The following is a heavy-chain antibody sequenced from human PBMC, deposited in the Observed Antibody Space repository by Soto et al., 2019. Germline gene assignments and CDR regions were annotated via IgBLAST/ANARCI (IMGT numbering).Heavy chain of an antibody. Sequence: QVQLQESGPGLVKPSQTLSLTCTVSGGSISSGGYYWSWIRQHPGKGLEWIGYIYYSGSTYYNPSLKSRVTISVDTSKNQFSLKLSSVTAADTAVYYCARERFEGTYCSSTSCYEDWGDRWFDPWGQGTLVTVSS. D-gene: IGHD2-2*01. CDR2: IYYSGST. V-gene: IGHV4-31*03. CDR1: GGSISSGGYY. CDR3: ARERFEGTYCSSTSCYEDWGDRWFDP. J-gene: IGHJ5*02.